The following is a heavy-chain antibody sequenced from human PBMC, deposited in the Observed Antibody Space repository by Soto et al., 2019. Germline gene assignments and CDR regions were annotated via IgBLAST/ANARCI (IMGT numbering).Heavy chain of an antibody. CDR2: IFHSGST. V-gene: IGHV4-30-4*01. J-gene: IGHJ6*02. D-gene: IGHD3-10*01. CDR1: GGSINSGDYY. CDR3: ARDRYYGSGTYYNFYSGMDV. Sequence: SETLFLTCTVSGGSINSGDYYWTWVRQPPGKGLEWIGNIFHSGSTYYTPSLQSRVTISLDTSKNHFSLKLSSVTPADTAVYYCARDRYYGSGTYYNFYSGMDVWGQGTTVTVSS.